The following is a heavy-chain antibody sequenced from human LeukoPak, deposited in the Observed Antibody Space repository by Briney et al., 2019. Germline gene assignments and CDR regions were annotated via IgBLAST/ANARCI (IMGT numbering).Heavy chain of an antibody. CDR1: GFTFSSYA. V-gene: IGHV3-23*01. D-gene: IGHD3-22*01. CDR3: AKDITVIVVVIPTYDAFDI. CDR2: ISGSGGST. J-gene: IGHJ3*02. Sequence: GGSLRLSCAASGFTFSSYAMSWVRQAPGKGLEWVSAISGSGGSTYYADSVKGRFTISRDNSKNTLYLQMNSLRAEDTAVYYCAKDITVIVVVIPTYDAFDIWGQGTMVTVSS.